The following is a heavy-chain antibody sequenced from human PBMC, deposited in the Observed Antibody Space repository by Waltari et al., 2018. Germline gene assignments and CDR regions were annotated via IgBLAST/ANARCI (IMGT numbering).Heavy chain of an antibody. CDR3: ARDLPAADIDY. CDR1: GFHLSNYE. Sequence: EVQLVESGGGLVQPGGSLRLSCAASGFHLSNYELNWVRQAPGKGLVWVSYISSSGGTMFYAESVWGRFTISRDNAKNSLYLQMNTMRAEDTAVYYCARDLPAADIDYWGQGTLVTVSS. D-gene: IGHD2-2*01. J-gene: IGHJ4*02. CDR2: ISSSGGTM. V-gene: IGHV3-48*03.